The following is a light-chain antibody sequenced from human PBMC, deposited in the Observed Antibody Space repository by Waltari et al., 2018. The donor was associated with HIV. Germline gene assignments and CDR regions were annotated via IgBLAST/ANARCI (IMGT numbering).Light chain of an antibody. V-gene: IGLV7-46*01. J-gene: IGLJ2*01. Sequence: QAVVTQEPSLTVSPGGTVTLTCGSSTGAVTSGHSPYWFQQKPGQAPRTLIYDTSNKHSWTPARFSASLLGGKAALTLSGAQPEVEAEYYCLLSYSAARLVVFGGGTKLTVL. CDR2: DTS. CDR1: TGAVTSGHS. CDR3: LLSYSAARLVV.